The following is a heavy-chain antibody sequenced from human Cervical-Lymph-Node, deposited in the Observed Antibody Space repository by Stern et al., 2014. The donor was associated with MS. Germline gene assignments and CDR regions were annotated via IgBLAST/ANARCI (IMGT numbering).Heavy chain of an antibody. V-gene: IGHV1-69*06. D-gene: IGHD3-16*01. CDR2: IVPIFGTS. CDR1: GGTLRSYA. Sequence: VQLVESWAEVKKPGSSVKVSCKASGGTLRSYAISWLRQAPGQGLEWMGGIVPIFGTSNYAQTFQRRVTITTHKSTSTAYMELSSLRSEDTAVYYCAREGDRGGGYFFDYWGQGTLVTVSA. J-gene: IGHJ4*02. CDR3: AREGDRGGGYFFDY.